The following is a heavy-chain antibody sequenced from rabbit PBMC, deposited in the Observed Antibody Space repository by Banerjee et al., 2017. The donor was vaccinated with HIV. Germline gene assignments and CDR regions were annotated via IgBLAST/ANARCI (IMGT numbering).Heavy chain of an antibody. J-gene: IGHJ2*01. CDR3: ARDLHSYDDYGDYRYDAFDP. CDR2: INNGDGGI. Sequence: QSLEESGGDLVKPGASLTLTCTASGFSFSNIYYICWVRQAPGKGLELIACINNGDGGIYYASWATGRFTFSKTSSTTVTLQMTSLTAADTATYFCARDLHSYDDYGDYRYDAFDPWGPGTLVTVS. V-gene: IGHV1S40*01. D-gene: IGHD2-1*01. CDR1: GFSFSNIYY.